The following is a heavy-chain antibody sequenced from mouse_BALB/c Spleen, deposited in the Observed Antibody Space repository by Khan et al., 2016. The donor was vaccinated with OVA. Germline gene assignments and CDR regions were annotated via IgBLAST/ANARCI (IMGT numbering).Heavy chain of an antibody. J-gene: IGHJ4*01. V-gene: IGHV2-9*02. CDR2: IWAGGST. CDR3: ARKRGVHYNMDF. Sequence: QVQLKESGPGLVAPSQSLSITCTVSGFSLTSYGVHWVRQPPGKGLEWLGVIWAGGSTTYNSALMSRLSISKDNSKSQVFLKMNSLQADDTAIYYCARKRGVHYNMDFWGQGISVTVSS. CDR1: GFSLTSYG.